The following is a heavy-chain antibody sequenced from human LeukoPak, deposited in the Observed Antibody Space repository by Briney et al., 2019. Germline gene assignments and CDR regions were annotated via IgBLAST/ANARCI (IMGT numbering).Heavy chain of an antibody. CDR3: ARLRYFDRSYGMDV. Sequence: ASVKVSCKASGYTFISYDINWVRQATGQGLEWMGWMNPNSGNTGYAQKFQGRVTMTRNTSISTAYMELSSLRSEDTAVYYCARLRYFDRSYGMDVWGQGTTVTVSS. D-gene: IGHD3-9*01. CDR2: MNPNSGNT. CDR1: GYTFISYD. J-gene: IGHJ6*02. V-gene: IGHV1-8*01.